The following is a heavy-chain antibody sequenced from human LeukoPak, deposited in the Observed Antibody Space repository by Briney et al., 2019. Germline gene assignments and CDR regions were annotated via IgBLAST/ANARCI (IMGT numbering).Heavy chain of an antibody. CDR1: GFTFSSYS. D-gene: IGHD5-12*01. CDR3: ARNSGYDMGWGYYYYYYYMDV. V-gene: IGHV3-48*01. J-gene: IGHJ6*03. Sequence: GGSLRLSCAASGFTFSSYSMNWVRQAPGKGLEWVSYISSSSSTIYYADSVKGRFTISRDNAKSSLYLQMNSLRAEDTAVYYCARNSGYDMGWGYYYYYYYMDVWGKGTTVTVSS. CDR2: ISSSSSTI.